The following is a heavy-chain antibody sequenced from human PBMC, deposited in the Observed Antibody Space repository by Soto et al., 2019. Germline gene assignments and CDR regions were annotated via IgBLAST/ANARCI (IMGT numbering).Heavy chain of an antibody. D-gene: IGHD5-12*01. CDR3: ARDGYTSAPYI. Sequence: VQVVQSGAEVMKPGASVRVSCKTSGFTFTGHYIHWVRQAPGQGLEWMGWINPNSGDTDYPQKFQGRVTMTRDTSINTAHLELSGLRSDDTATYYCARDGYTSAPYIWVQGTLVLVSS. V-gene: IGHV1-2*02. J-gene: IGHJ4*02. CDR2: INPNSGDT. CDR1: GFTFTGHY.